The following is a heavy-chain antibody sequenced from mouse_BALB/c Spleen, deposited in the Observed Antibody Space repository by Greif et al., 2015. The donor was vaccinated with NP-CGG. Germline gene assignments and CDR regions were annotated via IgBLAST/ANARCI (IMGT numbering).Heavy chain of an antibody. V-gene: IGHV1-7*01. Sequence: LVESGAELAKPGASVKMSCKASGYTFTSYWMHWVKQRPGQGLEWIGYINPSTGYTEYNQKFKDKATSTADKSPSTAYMQLSSLTSEDSAVYYCASYYGSSYAMDYWGQVTSVTVSS. D-gene: IGHD1-1*01. CDR3: ASYYGSSYAMDY. CDR2: INPSTGYT. J-gene: IGHJ4*01. CDR1: GYTFTSYW.